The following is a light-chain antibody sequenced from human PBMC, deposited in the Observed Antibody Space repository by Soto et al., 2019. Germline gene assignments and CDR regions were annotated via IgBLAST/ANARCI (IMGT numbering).Light chain of an antibody. CDR2: GAS. CDR1: ERVSSVF. V-gene: IGKV3-20*01. Sequence: DTELAQSPDALSLAPGERATLSCRASERVSSVFLAWYQQKPGQAPRLLIYGASSRATGIPDRFSGSGSGTDFTLTISRLEPEDFAVYYCQQYGSSPRTFGQGTKVEIK. J-gene: IGKJ1*01. CDR3: QQYGSSPRT.